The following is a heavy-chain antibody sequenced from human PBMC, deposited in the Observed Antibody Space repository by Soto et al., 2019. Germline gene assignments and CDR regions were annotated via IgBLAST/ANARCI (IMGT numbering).Heavy chain of an antibody. V-gene: IGHV3-23*01. J-gene: IGHJ6*02. Sequence: AGGSLRLSCAASGFTFSSYAMSWVRQAPGKGLEWVSAISGSGGSTYYADSVKGRFTISRDNSKNTLYLQMNSLRAEDTAVYYCAKDLYSSSFYGMDVWGQGTTVTVSS. CDR2: ISGSGGST. D-gene: IGHD6-13*01. CDR1: GFTFSSYA. CDR3: AKDLYSSSFYGMDV.